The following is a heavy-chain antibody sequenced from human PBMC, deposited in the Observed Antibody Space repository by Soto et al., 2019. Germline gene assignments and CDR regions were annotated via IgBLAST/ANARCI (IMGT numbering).Heavy chain of an antibody. CDR3: TTDRSGHPYKGDFEY. CDR1: DFTFSNAW. J-gene: IGHJ4*02. CDR2: SRRKSDGGTT. D-gene: IGHD3-3*01. Sequence: GGSLRLSCVASDFTFSNAWMNWVRQAPGKGLEWVGRSRRKSDGGTTDYAAPVKGRFTISRDDSKNTLYLQMNSLKSEDTAVYYCTTDRSGHPYKGDFEYWGRGTRVTVSS. V-gene: IGHV3-15*07.